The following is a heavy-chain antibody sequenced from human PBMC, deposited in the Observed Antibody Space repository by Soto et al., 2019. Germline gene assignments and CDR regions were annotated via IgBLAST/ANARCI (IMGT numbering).Heavy chain of an antibody. V-gene: IGHV1-46*03. D-gene: IGHD6-19*01. Sequence: YAQKFQGRVTMTRDTSTSTVYMELSSLRSEDTAVYYCARGLVGSGGPDAFDIWGQGTMVTVSS. J-gene: IGHJ3*02. CDR3: ARGLVGSGGPDAFDI.